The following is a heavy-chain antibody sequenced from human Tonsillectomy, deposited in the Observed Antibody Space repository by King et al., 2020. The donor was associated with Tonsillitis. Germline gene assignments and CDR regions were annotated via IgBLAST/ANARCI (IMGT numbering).Heavy chain of an antibody. CDR2: ISYDGSNK. V-gene: IGHV3-30*04. CDR3: ARDLMEPRYYFDY. CDR1: GFTVSSYV. J-gene: IGHJ4*02. D-gene: IGHD1-1*01. Sequence: VQLVESGGGVVQPGRSLRLSCAASGFTVSSYVMHWVRQAPGKGLEWVVLISYDGSNKYYADSVKGRFTISRDNSKNTLYLQMNSLRAEDTAVYYCARDLMEPRYYFDYWGQGTQVTVSS.